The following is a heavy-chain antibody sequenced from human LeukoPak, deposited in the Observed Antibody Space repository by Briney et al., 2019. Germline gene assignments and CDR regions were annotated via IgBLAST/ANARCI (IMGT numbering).Heavy chain of an antibody. Sequence: PGGSLRLSCAASGFTFSSYWMSWVRQAPGKGLEWVANIKQNGSEKYYVDSVKGRFTISRDNAKNSLYLQMNSLRAEDTAVYYCASGPDGSVTDYWGQGTLVTVSS. V-gene: IGHV3-7*01. D-gene: IGHD2-15*01. CDR3: ASGPDGSVTDY. CDR2: IKQNGSEK. J-gene: IGHJ4*02. CDR1: GFTFSSYW.